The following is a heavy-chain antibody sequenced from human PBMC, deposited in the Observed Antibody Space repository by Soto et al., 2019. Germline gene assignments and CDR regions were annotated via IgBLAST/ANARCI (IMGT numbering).Heavy chain of an antibody. D-gene: IGHD2-2*02. CDR2: ISTAHSDV. CDR1: GYTFTDYG. CDR3: ARDLTYIRQY. Sequence: ASVKVSCKTSGYTFTDYGISWVRQAPGQGLEWMGWISTAHSDVGYAQKFQGRFTMTTDKSTSTAYMELRSLTSDDTTVYFCARDLTYIRQYWGQGTLVTVSS. J-gene: IGHJ4*02. V-gene: IGHV1-18*01.